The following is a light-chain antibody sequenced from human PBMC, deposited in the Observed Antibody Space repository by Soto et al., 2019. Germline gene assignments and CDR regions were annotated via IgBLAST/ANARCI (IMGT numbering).Light chain of an antibody. Sequence: SYELTQSPSVSVAPGKTARLTCGGNNIGSKSVHWYQQKPGQAPVLVIYYDSDRPSGIPERFSGSNSGNTATLTISRVEAGDEADYYCQVWDSSSDHLVFGGGTKLTVL. CDR1: NIGSKS. V-gene: IGLV3-21*04. J-gene: IGLJ2*01. CDR3: QVWDSSSDHLV. CDR2: YDS.